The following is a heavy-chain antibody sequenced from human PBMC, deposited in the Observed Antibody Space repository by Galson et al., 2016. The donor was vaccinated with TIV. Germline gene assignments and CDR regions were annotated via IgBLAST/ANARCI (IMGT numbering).Heavy chain of an antibody. CDR3: ARSDSYYKYALDV. CDR1: GYSFTGYF. CDR2: INPKTGAT. V-gene: IGHV1-2*02. J-gene: IGHJ3*01. D-gene: IGHD3-10*01. Sequence: SVKVSCKASGYSFTGYFMHWVRQAPGQGLEWMGWINPKTGATTYAQESQGRITMTRDTSASTVYMDLNRLQSDDTAVYCCARSDSYYKYALDVWGQGTTVTVSS.